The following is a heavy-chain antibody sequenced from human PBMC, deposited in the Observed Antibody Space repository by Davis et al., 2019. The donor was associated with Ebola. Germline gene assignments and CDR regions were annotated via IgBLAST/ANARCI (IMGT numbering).Heavy chain of an antibody. Sequence: ASVKVSCKASGYTFTSYGISWVRQAPGQGLEWMGWISAYNGNTNYAQKFQGRVTMTRDTSTSTVYMELSSLRSEDKAVYYWARGDTVTTFLYYHGMDVWGQGTTVTVSS. CDR1: GYTFTSYG. V-gene: IGHV1-18*01. D-gene: IGHD4-17*01. J-gene: IGHJ6*02. CDR2: ISAYNGNT. CDR3: ARGDTVTTFLYYHGMDV.